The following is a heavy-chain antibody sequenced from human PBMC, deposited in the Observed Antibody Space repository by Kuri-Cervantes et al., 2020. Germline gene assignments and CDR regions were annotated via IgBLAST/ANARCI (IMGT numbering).Heavy chain of an antibody. CDR1: GFTFSSYW. CDR3: ASAFSGYGPNY. J-gene: IGHJ4*02. CDR2: IKQDGSEK. D-gene: IGHD5-12*01. V-gene: IGHV3-7*01. Sequence: GESLKISCAASGFTFSSYWMSWVRQAPGKGLEWVANIKQDGSEKSYVDSVKGRFTISRDNAKNSLYLQMNSLTDDDTGVYYCASAFSGYGPNYWGQGTLVTVSS.